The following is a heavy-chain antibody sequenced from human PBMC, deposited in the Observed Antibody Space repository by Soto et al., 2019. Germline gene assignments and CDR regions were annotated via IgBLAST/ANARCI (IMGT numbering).Heavy chain of an antibody. Sequence: GGSLRLSCAASGFTFSSYSMNWVRQAPGKGLEWVAGVSASGGGTSYADSVKGRFTISRDNSKDTLYLQMNSLRAEDTAVYYCAKSSSRAHYYAMDVWGQGTTVTVSS. V-gene: IGHV3-23*01. D-gene: IGHD2-2*01. CDR3: AKSSSRAHYYAMDV. CDR1: GFTFSSYS. CDR2: VSASGGGT. J-gene: IGHJ6*02.